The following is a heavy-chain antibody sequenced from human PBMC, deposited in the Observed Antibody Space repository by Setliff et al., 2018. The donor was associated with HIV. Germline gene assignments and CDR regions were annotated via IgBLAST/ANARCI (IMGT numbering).Heavy chain of an antibody. CDR1: GYTFTSYG. Sequence: ASVKVSCKASGYTFTSYGISWVRQAPGQGLEWMGWISAYNGNTNYAQKLQGRVTMTRDTSTSTVYMELSSLRSEDTAVYYCARGGPLITMVRGVLRWFDPWGQGTLVTVSS. J-gene: IGHJ5*02. D-gene: IGHD3-10*01. V-gene: IGHV1-18*01. CDR2: ISAYNGNT. CDR3: ARGGPLITMVRGVLRWFDP.